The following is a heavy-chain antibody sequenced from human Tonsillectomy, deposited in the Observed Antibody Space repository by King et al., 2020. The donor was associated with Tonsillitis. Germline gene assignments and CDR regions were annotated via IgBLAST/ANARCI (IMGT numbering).Heavy chain of an antibody. D-gene: IGHD3-3*01. CDR1: GFTFSNYW. V-gene: IGHV3-7*02. CDR3: ASGTHYDFWSGYLRDFDY. J-gene: IGHJ4*02. CDR2: IKQDGSEK. Sequence: VQLVESGGGLVQPGGSLRLSCAASGFTFSNYWMSWVRQAPGKGLEWVANIKQDGSEKYYVDSVKGRFTISSDKAKNSLFLEMNSLRVEDTAVYYCASGTHYDFWSGYLRDFDYWGQGTLVTVSS.